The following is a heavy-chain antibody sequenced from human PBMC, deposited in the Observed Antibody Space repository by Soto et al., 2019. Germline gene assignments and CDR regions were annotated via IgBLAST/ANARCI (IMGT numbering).Heavy chain of an antibody. CDR1: GYSFTSYW. CDR3: ARHMCSGGSCQILEYYYGMDV. D-gene: IGHD2-15*01. Sequence: PGESLKISCKGSGYSFTSYWIGWVRQMPGKGLEWMGIIYPGDSDTRYSPSFQGQVTISADKSISTAYLQWSSLKASDTAVYYCARHMCSGGSCQILEYYYGMDVWGQGTTVTVSS. CDR2: IYPGDSDT. V-gene: IGHV5-51*01. J-gene: IGHJ6*02.